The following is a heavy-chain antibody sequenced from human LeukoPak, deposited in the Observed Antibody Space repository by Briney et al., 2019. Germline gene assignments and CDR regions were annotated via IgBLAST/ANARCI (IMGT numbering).Heavy chain of an antibody. CDR3: ARDRSLLWFGEDIYYYYGMDV. CDR1: GFTFSDYY. J-gene: IGHJ6*02. Sequence: KTGGSLRLSCAASGFTFSDYYMSWIRQAPGKGLEWVSYISSSGSTIYYADSVKGRFTISRDNAKNSLYLQMNSLRAEDTAVYYCARDRSLLWFGEDIYYYYGMDVWGQGTTVTVSS. D-gene: IGHD3-10*01. V-gene: IGHV3-11*01. CDR2: ISSSGSTI.